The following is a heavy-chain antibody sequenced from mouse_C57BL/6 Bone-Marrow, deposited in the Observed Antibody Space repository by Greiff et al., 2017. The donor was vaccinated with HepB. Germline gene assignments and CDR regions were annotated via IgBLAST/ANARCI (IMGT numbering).Heavy chain of an antibody. CDR2: INPNNGGT. CDR1: GYTFTDYN. J-gene: IGHJ2*01. V-gene: IGHV1-22*01. CDR3: ARRGLLWSLDY. D-gene: IGHD2-1*01. Sequence: EVQLQESGPELVKPGASVKMSCKASGYTFTDYNMHWVKQSHGKSLEWIGYINPNNGGTSYNQKFKGKATLTVSKSSSTAYMELRSLTSEDSAVYYCARRGLLWSLDYWGQGTTLTVSS.